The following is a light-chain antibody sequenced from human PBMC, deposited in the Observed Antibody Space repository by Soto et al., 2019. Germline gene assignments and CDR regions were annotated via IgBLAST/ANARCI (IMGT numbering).Light chain of an antibody. Sequence: QSVLTQPASVSGSPGQSITISCTGTSSDVGGYNYVSWYQQHPGKAPKLMIYDVSNRPSGVSDRFSGSKSGTSASLAITGLQAEDEADYYCQSYDSSLSVNYVFGTGTKVTVL. V-gene: IGLV2-14*03. CDR1: SSDVGGYNY. CDR2: DVS. J-gene: IGLJ1*01. CDR3: QSYDSSLSVNYV.